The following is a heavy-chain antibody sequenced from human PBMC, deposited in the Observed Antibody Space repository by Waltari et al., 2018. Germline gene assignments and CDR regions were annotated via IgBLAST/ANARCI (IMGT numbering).Heavy chain of an antibody. Sequence: QITLKESGPTLVKPTQTLTLTCTFSGFSLSTSGVGVGWIRQPPGKALEWLAVIYWNDDKRYSPSLKSRLTITKDTSKNQVVLTMTNMDPVDTATYYCAHSPRGQITMFGVVIKNSGYERRGFDYWGQGTLVTVSS. D-gene: IGHD3-3*01. CDR2: IYWNDDK. CDR3: AHSPRGQITMFGVVIKNSGYERRGFDY. J-gene: IGHJ4*02. CDR1: GFSLSTSGVG. V-gene: IGHV2-5*01.